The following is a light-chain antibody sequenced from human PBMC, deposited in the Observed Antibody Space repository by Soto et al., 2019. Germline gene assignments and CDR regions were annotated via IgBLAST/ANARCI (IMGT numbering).Light chain of an antibody. CDR1: SSNIGAGYD. J-gene: IGLJ1*01. V-gene: IGLV1-40*01. CDR2: GNS. CDR3: QSYDSSLSGYV. Sequence: QSVLTQPPSVSGAPGQRVTISCTGSSSNIGAGYDVHWYQQLPGTAPKLLIYGNSNRPSGVPVRFSGSKSGTAASLAITGIQAEDEADSYCQSYDSSLSGYVFGTGTKFTVL.